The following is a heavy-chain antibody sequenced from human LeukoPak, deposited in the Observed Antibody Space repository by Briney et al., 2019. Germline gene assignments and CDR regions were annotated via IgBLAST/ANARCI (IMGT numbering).Heavy chain of an antibody. J-gene: IGHJ4*02. CDR2: INHSGST. CDR1: GFTFINYG. V-gene: IGHV4-34*01. D-gene: IGHD3-10*01. CDR3: ARVTRRRTTGEIFGRYLDY. Sequence: GSLRLSCVVSGFTFINYGMHWVRQAPGKGLEWIGEINHSGSTNYNPSLKSRVTISVDTSKNQFSLNMRSVTAADTALYYCARVTRRRTTGEIFGRYLDYWGQGTLVTVSS.